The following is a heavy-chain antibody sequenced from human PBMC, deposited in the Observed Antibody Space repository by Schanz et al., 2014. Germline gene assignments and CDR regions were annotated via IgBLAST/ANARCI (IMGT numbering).Heavy chain of an antibody. Sequence: QAQLVESGGGVVQPGRSLRLSCAASGFTFSSYGMHWVRQAPGKGLEWVAIISYDGSNKYYADSVKGRFTISRDNSKNTLYLQMNSLRAEDTAVYYCVRDAGRDGYNLAFDVWGQGTLVTVSS. CDR1: GFTFSSYG. V-gene: IGHV3-30*03. J-gene: IGHJ3*01. D-gene: IGHD1-1*01. CDR3: VRDAGRDGYNLAFDV. CDR2: ISYDGSNK.